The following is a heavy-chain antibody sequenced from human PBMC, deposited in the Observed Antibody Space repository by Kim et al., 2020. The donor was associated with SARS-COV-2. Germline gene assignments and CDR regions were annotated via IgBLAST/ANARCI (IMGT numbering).Heavy chain of an antibody. V-gene: IGHV1-46*01. CDR3: ARDRLGCSSTSCLGYFQH. CDR1: GYTFTSYY. D-gene: IGHD2-2*01. J-gene: IGHJ1*01. CDR2: INPSGGST. Sequence: ASVKVSCKASGYTFTSYYMHWVRQAPGQGLEWMGIINPSGGSTSYAQKFQGRVTMTRDTSTSTVYMELSSLRSEDTAVYYCARDRLGCSSTSCLGYFQHWGQGTLVTVSS.